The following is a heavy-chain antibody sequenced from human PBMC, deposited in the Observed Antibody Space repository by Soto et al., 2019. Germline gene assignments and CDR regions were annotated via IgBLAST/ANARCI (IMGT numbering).Heavy chain of an antibody. J-gene: IGHJ4*02. CDR3: ARDGDEVAAVSFDC. CDR2: IKQDGSER. V-gene: IGHV3-7*05. CDR1: GLSFSGYW. Sequence: EVLLVESGGDLVQPGGSLRLSCAASGLSFSGYWMSWVRQAPGKGLEWVANIKQDGSERYYVDSVKGRFTVSRDNAKNSLSLQMNGLRAEDTAVYYCARDGDEVAAVSFDCWCQGSLVVVSS. D-gene: IGHD6-13*01.